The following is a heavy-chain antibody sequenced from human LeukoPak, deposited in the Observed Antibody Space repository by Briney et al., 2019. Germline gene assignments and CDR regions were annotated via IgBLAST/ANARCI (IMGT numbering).Heavy chain of an antibody. CDR2: IKPDGSQR. J-gene: IGHJ4*02. D-gene: IGHD1-14*01. CDR3: ARDTAEGLDY. V-gene: IGHV3-7*01. Sequence: GGSLRLSCVVSRFTLSSHWMTWVRQAPGKGLEWVAHIKPDGSQRNYVNSVKGRFTISRDNAKNSLYLHMNNLGVDDTAVYYCARDTAEGLDYWGQGTLVTVSP. CDR1: RFTLSSHW.